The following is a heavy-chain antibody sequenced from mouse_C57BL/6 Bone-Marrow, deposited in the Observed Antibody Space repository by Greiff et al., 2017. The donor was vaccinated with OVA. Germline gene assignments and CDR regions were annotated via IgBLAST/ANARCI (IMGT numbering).Heavy chain of an antibody. CDR2: IWSGGST. CDR1: GFSLTSYG. V-gene: IGHV2-2*01. J-gene: IGHJ1*03. D-gene: IGHD1-1*01. Sequence: VKLVESGPGLVQPSQSLSITCTVSGFSLTSYGVHWVRQSPGKGLEWLGVIWSGGSTDYNAAFISRLSISKDNSKSQVFFKMNSLQADDTAIYYCARIYYYGSRYFDVWGTGTTVTVSS. CDR3: ARIYYYGSRYFDV.